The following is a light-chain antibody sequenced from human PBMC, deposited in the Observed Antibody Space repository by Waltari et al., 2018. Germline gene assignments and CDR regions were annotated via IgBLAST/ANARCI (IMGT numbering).Light chain of an antibody. Sequence: DVVLTQSPLSLPVTLGQPASISCRSSQGLVHSDGNTYLNWFHQRPDQSPRRLIYKVSHRDSGVPDTFSGSGSGTDFTLKISRVEAEDVGVYYCMQGSLWPPTFGAGTKVEIK. CDR3: MQGSLWPPT. V-gene: IGKV2-30*02. CDR2: KVS. CDR1: QGLVHSDGNTY. J-gene: IGKJ4*01.